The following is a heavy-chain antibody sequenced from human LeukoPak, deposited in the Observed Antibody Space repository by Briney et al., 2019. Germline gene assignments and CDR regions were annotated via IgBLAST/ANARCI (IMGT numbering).Heavy chain of an antibody. CDR1: GFTFSSYA. D-gene: IGHD6-19*01. Sequence: PGGSLRLSCAASGFTFSSYAMHWVRQAPGKGLEWVAVISYDGSNKYYADSVKGRFTISRDNSKNTLYLQMNSLRAEDTAVYYCAKDISSGWYYFDYWGQGTLVTVSS. J-gene: IGHJ4*02. CDR3: AKDISSGWYYFDY. V-gene: IGHV3-30-3*01. CDR2: ISYDGSNK.